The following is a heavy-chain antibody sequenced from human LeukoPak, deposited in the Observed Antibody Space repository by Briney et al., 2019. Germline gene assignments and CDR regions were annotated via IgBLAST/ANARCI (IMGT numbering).Heavy chain of an antibody. CDR1: GYTFTGYY. CDR3: ARDNREVRGGDCFDV. D-gene: IGHD2-21*02. CDR2: INPNSGGT. Sequence: ASVKVSCKASGYTFTGYYMHWVRQAPGQGLEWMGWINPNSGGTNYAQKFQGRVTMTRDTSITTAYMELSRLRSDDTAVYYCARDNREVRGGDCFDVWGKGTTVTVSS. J-gene: IGHJ6*04. V-gene: IGHV1-2*02.